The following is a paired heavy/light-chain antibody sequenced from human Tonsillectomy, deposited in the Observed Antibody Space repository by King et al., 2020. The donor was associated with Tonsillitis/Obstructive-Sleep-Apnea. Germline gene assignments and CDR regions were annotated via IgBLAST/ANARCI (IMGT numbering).Light chain of an antibody. J-gene: IGKJ4*01. CDR3: QQFGGSFP. CDR1: QSVSSNY. Sequence: EIVLTQSPGTLSLSPGERATLSCRASQSVSSNYLAWYQQKPGQAPRLLIYGASGRATGIPDRFSGSGSGTDFTLTISRLEPEDFAVYYCQQFGGSFPFGGGTKVEIK. CDR2: GAS. V-gene: IGKV3-20*01.
Heavy chain of an antibody. CDR2: IVVGSDDT. V-gene: IGHV1-58*01. D-gene: IGHD2-2*01. Sequence: QMQLVQSGPEVKKPGTSVKVSCKASGFTFTRSAVQWVRQARGQRLEWIGWIVVGSDDTNFAQRFQERVTITRDMSTSTVYMELSSLRSEDTAVYYCASMQYCSSPNCYHAFDIWGQGTMVTVSS. CDR1: GFTFTRSA. CDR3: ASMQYCSSPNCYHAFDI. J-gene: IGHJ3*02.